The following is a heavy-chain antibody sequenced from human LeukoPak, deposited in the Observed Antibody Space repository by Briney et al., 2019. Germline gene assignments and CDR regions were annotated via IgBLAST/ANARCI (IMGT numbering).Heavy chain of an antibody. V-gene: IGHV3-72*01. CDR1: GFFFSDPY. J-gene: IGHJ4*02. CDR2: IKNKAKSYTT. D-gene: IGHD1-26*01. Sequence: GGSLRLSCAASGFFFSDPYMEWVRQAPGKGLEWVGRIKNKAKSYTTEYAASVKGRFTISRDDSKNSLYLQMDSLKTEDTAVYFCARSRLGAPDHWGQGTLVTVSS. CDR3: ARSRLGAPDH.